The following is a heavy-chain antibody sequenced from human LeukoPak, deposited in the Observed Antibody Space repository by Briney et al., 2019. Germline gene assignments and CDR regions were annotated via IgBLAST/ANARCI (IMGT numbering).Heavy chain of an antibody. J-gene: IGHJ4*02. V-gene: IGHV4-4*02. CDR1: GGSISSSNW. Sequence: PSETLSLTCAVSGGSISSSNWWRWVRQPPGKGLEWIGEIYHSGSTNYNPSLKSRVTISVDKSKNQFSLKLSSVTAADTAVYYCARTDEVADGLDYWGQGTLVTVSS. D-gene: IGHD2-21*01. CDR2: IYHSGST. CDR3: ARTDEVADGLDY.